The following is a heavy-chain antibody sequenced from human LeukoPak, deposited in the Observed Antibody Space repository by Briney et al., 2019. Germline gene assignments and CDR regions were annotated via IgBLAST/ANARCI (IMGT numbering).Heavy chain of an antibody. CDR2: ISYDGSNK. CDR3: ARGSHGCSSTSCSSGASV. J-gene: IGHJ6*02. V-gene: IGHV3-30*14. Sequence: GGSLRLSCAASGFTFSSYAMHWVRQAPGKGLEWVAVISYDGSNKYYADSVKGRFTISRDNSKNTLYLQMGSLRAEDMAVYYCARGSHGCSSTSCSSGASVWGQGTTVTVSS. D-gene: IGHD2-2*01. CDR1: GFTFSSYA.